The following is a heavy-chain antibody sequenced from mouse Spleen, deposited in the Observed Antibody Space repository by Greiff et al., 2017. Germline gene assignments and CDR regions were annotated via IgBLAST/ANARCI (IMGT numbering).Heavy chain of an antibody. Sequence: QVQLQQPGAELVKPGASVKLSCKASGYTFTSYWMQWVKQRPGQGLEWIGEIDPSDSYTNYNQKFKGKATLTVDTSSSTAYMQLSSLTSEDSAVYYCARRGHYGSFYWGQGTTLTVSS. CDR1: GYTFTSYW. V-gene: IGHV1-50*01. D-gene: IGHD1-1*01. J-gene: IGHJ2*01. CDR3: ARRGHYGSFY. CDR2: IDPSDSYT.